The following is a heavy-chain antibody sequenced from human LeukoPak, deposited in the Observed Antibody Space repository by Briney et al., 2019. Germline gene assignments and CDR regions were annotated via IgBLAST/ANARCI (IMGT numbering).Heavy chain of an antibody. V-gene: IGHV1-69*04. CDR3: TREGRDSTGYHFDY. Sequence: GASVKVSCKASGGTFSSYAIIWVRQAPGQGLEWMGRIIPILGIANYAQKFQGRVTITADKSTSTASMELSSLRSEDTAVYYCTREGRDSTGYHFDYWGQGTLVTVSS. J-gene: IGHJ4*02. D-gene: IGHD3-22*01. CDR1: GGTFSSYA. CDR2: IIPILGIA.